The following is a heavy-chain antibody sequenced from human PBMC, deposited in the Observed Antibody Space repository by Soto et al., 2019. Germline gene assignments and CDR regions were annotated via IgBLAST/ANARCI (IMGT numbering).Heavy chain of an antibody. J-gene: IGHJ6*02. CDR2: IYHSGST. V-gene: IGHV4-30-2*01. Sequence: ASETLSLTCAVSGGSISSGGYSWSWIRQPLGKGLEWIGYIYHSGSTYYNPSLKSRLTISVDRSKNQFSLKLSSVTAADTAVYYCARSLGITTSYGMDVWGQGTTVTVS. CDR3: ARSLGITTSYGMDV. CDR1: GGSISSGGYS. D-gene: IGHD3-3*01.